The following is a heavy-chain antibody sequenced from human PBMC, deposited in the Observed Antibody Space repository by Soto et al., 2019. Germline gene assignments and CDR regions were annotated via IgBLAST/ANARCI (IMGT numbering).Heavy chain of an antibody. D-gene: IGHD6-19*01. CDR3: AGTLAMPGYLDY. J-gene: IGHJ4*02. V-gene: IGHV2-70*01. Sequence: PTLVNPTQTLTLTCTFSGFSVSTSGMCVSWIRQPPGKALEWLALMDWDDDKYYSTSLKTRLTIYKDTSKNQVVLTMTNMDPVDTATYYCAGTLAMPGYLDYWDQGTLGTVCS. CDR1: GFSVSTSGMC. CDR2: MDWDDDK.